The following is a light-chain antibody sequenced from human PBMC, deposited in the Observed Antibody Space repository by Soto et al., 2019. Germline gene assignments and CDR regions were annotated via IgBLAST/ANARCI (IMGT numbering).Light chain of an antibody. V-gene: IGKV3-11*01. CDR2: DAS. CDR1: QCVSSY. CDR3: QQRSNWPPT. Sequence: EIVLTQSLATLSLSPGESATLSCRASQCVSSYLAWYQQKPGQAPRLLIYDASNRATGIPARFSGSGSGTDFTLTISSLEPEDFAVYYCQQRSNWPPTFGGGTKVEIK. J-gene: IGKJ4*01.